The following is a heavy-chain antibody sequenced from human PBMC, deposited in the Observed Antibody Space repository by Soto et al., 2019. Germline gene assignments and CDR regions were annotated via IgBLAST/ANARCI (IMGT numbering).Heavy chain of an antibody. D-gene: IGHD6-13*01. CDR1: GFTFSDYY. Sequence: QVQLVESGGGLVKPGGSLRLSCAASGFTFSDYYMSWIRQAPGKGLEWVSYISGTGSTIYYADSVKGRFSTSRDNAKNSLYLQMDSLRAEDTAVYYCASDNLGIAAASWGQGSLVTVSS. CDR3: ASDNLGIAAAS. J-gene: IGHJ5*02. V-gene: IGHV3-11*01. CDR2: ISGTGSTI.